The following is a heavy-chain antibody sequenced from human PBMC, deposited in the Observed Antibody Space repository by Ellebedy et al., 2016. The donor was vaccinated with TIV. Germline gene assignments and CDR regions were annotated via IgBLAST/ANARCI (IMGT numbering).Heavy chain of an antibody. CDR1: GGTFSSYA. J-gene: IGHJ6*02. CDR3: ARTRENIVVVVAANGPSGMDV. D-gene: IGHD2-15*01. CDR2: IIPIFGTA. Sequence: SVKVSXKASGGTFSSYAISWVRQAPGQGLEWMGGIIPIFGTANYAQKFQGRVTITADESTSTAYMELSSLRSEDTAVYYCARTRENIVVVVAANGPSGMDVWGQGTTVTVSS. V-gene: IGHV1-69*13.